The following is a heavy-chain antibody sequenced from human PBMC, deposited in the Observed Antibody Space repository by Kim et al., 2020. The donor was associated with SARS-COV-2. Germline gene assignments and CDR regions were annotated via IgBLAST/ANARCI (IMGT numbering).Heavy chain of an antibody. CDR3: AREEYYGSGSYYNRVYYYYGMDV. V-gene: IGHV3-11*04. CDR2: ISSSGSTI. D-gene: IGHD3-10*01. Sequence: GGSLRLSCAASGFTFSDYYMSWIRQAPGKGLEWVSYISSSGSTIYYADSVKGRFTISRDNAKNSLYLQMNSLRAEDTAVYYCAREEYYGSGSYYNRVYYYYGMDVWGQGTTVTVSS. J-gene: IGHJ6*02. CDR1: GFTFSDYY.